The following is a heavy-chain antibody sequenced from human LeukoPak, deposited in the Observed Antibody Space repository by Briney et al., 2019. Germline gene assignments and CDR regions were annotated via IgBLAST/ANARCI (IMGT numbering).Heavy chain of an antibody. CDR1: GYTFTGYY. CDR3: ARDILCSSTSCYANWSDP. V-gene: IGHV1-2*02. D-gene: IGHD2-2*01. Sequence: GASVKVSCKPSGYTFTGYYMHWVRQAPGQGREWMGWINPNSGGTKYAKKFQGRVTMTRDPSISTAYMELSRLRSEDTAVYYCARDILCSSTSCYANWSDPSGQGTLVTVSS. J-gene: IGHJ5*02. CDR2: INPNSGGT.